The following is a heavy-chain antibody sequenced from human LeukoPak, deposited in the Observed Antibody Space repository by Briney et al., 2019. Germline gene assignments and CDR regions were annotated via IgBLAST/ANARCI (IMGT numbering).Heavy chain of an antibody. D-gene: IGHD3-3*01. CDR3: ARIDFWMGMDV. Sequence: GESLRLSCAASGFTFSSYWMSWDRQAPGKGLEWVANIKQDGSEKYYVDSVKGGFTISRDNAKNSLYLQMNSLRAEDTAVYYCARIDFWMGMDVWGKGTTVTVSS. J-gene: IGHJ6*04. CDR1: GFTFSSYW. V-gene: IGHV3-7*01. CDR2: IKQDGSEK.